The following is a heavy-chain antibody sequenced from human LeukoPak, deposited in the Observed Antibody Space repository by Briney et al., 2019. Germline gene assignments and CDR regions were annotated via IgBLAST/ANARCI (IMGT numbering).Heavy chain of an antibody. V-gene: IGHV1-18*01. J-gene: IGHJ3*02. CDR1: GYTFTSYG. CDR2: ISAYNGNT. CDR3: ARDHGLRYFDWLLVDAFDI. Sequence: ASVKVSCKASGYTFTSYGISWVRQAPGQGLEWMGWISAYNGNTNYAQKLQGRVTMTTDTSTSTAYMELRSLRSDDTAVYYCARDHGLRYFDWLLVDAFDIWGQRTMVTVSS. D-gene: IGHD3-9*01.